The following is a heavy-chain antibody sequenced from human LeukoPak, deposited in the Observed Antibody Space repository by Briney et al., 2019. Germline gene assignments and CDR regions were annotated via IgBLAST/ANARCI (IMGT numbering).Heavy chain of an antibody. Sequence: GGSLRLSCAASGFTFSNYAMTWVRQAPGEGLEWVAAISGGGTTTYSADSARGRFTVSRDNSKNILYLQTSSLRAEDTALYYCAKFFAPSGGASGWPWSIDYWGQGTLVTVSS. CDR3: AKFFAPSGGASGWPWSIDY. V-gene: IGHV3-23*01. CDR1: GFTFSNYA. J-gene: IGHJ4*02. D-gene: IGHD6-25*01. CDR2: ISGGGTTT.